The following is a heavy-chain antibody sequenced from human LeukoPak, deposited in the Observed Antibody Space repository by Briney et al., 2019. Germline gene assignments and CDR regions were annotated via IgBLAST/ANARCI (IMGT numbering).Heavy chain of an antibody. CDR1: GYSFTINY. CDR3: ARDQEAFDY. V-gene: IGHV1-46*01. J-gene: IGHJ4*02. Sequence: ASVRVSCKASGYSFTINYIHWVRQAPGQGLEWMGMIYPRDGSTSYAQKFQGRVTVTRDTSTSTVHMELSGLRSEDTAVYYCARDQEAFDYWGQGTPVTVSS. CDR2: IYPRDGST.